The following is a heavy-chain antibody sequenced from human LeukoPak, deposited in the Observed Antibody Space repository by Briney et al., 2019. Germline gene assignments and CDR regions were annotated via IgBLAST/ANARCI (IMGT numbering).Heavy chain of an antibody. CDR3: ARVGVFEAAAGQFDY. CDR2: INSDGSST. Sequence: GGSLRLSCAASGFTFSSYWMHWVRQAPGKGLEWVSRINSDGSSTNYADSVKGRFTISIDNAKTTLYLEMNSLRAEDTAVYYCARVGVFEAAAGQFDYWGQGTLVTVSS. V-gene: IGHV3-74*01. D-gene: IGHD6-13*01. CDR1: GFTFSSYW. J-gene: IGHJ4*02.